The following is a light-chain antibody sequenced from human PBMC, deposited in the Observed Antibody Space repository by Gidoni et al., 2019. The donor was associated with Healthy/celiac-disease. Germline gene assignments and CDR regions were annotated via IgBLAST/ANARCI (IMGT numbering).Light chain of an antibody. CDR1: SSNIGNNY. J-gene: IGLJ3*02. CDR3: GTWDSSLSAWV. Sequence: VLTQPPSVSAAPGQKVTISCSGSSSNIGNNYVSWYQQLPGTAPKLLIYDNNKRPSGIPDRFSGYKSGTSATLGITGLQTGDEADYYCGTWDSSLSAWVFGGGTKLTVL. CDR2: DNN. V-gene: IGLV1-51*01.